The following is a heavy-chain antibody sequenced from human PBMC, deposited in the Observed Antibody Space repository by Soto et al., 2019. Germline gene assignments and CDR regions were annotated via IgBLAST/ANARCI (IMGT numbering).Heavy chain of an antibody. J-gene: IGHJ4*02. D-gene: IGHD6-19*01. CDR1: GYTFTGYY. Sequence: ASVKVSCKASGYTFTGYYMHWVRQAPGQGLEWMGWINPNSGGTNYAQKFQGWVTMTRDTSISTAYMELSRLRSDDTAVYYCARVSVAGTRWIDYWGQGTLVTVSS. V-gene: IGHV1-2*04. CDR2: INPNSGGT. CDR3: ARVSVAGTRWIDY.